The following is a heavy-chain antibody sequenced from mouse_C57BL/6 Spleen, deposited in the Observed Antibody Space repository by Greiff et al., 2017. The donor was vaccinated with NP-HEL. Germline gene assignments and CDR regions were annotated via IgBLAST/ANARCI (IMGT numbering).Heavy chain of an antibody. V-gene: IGHV1-53*01. CDR2: INPSNGGT. CDR1: GYTFTSYW. Sequence: QVQLKQPGTELVKPGASVKLSCKASGYTFTSYWMHWVKQRPGQGLEWIGNINPSNGGTNYNEKFKSKATLTVDKSSSTAYMQLSSLTSEDSAVYYCARAETAQATNFDYWGQGTTLTVSS. J-gene: IGHJ2*01. CDR3: ARAETAQATNFDY. D-gene: IGHD3-2*02.